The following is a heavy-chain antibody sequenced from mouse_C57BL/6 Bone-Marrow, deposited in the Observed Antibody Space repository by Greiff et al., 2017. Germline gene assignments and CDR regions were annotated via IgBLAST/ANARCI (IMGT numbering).Heavy chain of an antibody. D-gene: IGHD2-1*01. CDR2: IWSGGST. CDR1: GFSLTGYG. Sequence: QVQLQQSGPGLVQPSPSLSITCTASGFSLTGYGVHWVRQSPGKGLEWLGVIWSGGSTDYNAAFISRLSISKDNSKGQVFFKMNSLQANDTALYYSARGNYGKGAWFAYWGQGTMVTVSA. J-gene: IGHJ3*01. V-gene: IGHV2-2*02. CDR3: ARGNYGKGAWFAY.